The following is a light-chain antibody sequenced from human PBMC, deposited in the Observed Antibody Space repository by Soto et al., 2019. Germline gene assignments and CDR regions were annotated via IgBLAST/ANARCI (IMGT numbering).Light chain of an antibody. V-gene: IGLV1-47*03. CDR2: RNN. CDR1: SSNIGSNY. CDR3: AAWDDSLSGLYV. Sequence: QSVLTQAPSASGTPGQRVTISCSGSSSNIGSNYVYWYQQLPGTAPKLLIYRNNQRPSGVPDRFSGSKSGTSASLAISGLWSEDEADYYCAAWDDSLSGLYVFGTGTKVTVL. J-gene: IGLJ1*01.